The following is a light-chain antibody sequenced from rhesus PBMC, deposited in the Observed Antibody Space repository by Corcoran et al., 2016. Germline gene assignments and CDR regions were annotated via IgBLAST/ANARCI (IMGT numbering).Light chain of an antibody. CDR3: QQHHTTPRT. CDR1: RDSGNW. Sequence: DIQMAQSPSSLSASVGDRVTITCRASRDSGNWLAWYQQQPGKAPKLLTYKTSTLQRGVPSRFRGRGSGKEFALPNTSLQPEDFATYYCQQHHTTPRTFGLGTKVESK. CDR2: KTS. J-gene: IGKJ1*01. V-gene: IGKV1-21*01.